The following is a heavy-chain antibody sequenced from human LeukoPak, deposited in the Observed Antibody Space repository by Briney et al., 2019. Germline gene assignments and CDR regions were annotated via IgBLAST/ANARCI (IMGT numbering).Heavy chain of an antibody. CDR3: TLRSSTRFDP. V-gene: IGHV3-43*02. CDR1: GFTFDDYA. D-gene: IGHD1-1*01. Sequence: GGSLRLSCAASGFTFDDYAMHWVRQAPGKGLEWVSLISGDGGSTYYADSVKGRFTVSRDNRKNSLYLQMNSLRTEDTALYYCTLRSSTRFDPWGQGTLVTVSS. CDR2: ISGDGGST. J-gene: IGHJ5*02.